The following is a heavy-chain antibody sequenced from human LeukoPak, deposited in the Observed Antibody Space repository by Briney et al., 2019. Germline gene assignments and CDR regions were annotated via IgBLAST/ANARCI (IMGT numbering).Heavy chain of an antibody. D-gene: IGHD4-11*01. Sequence: ASVQVSRNASGYTSTDYYMHCVRQTPGQGLERMSRINPNSGGTNYAQKFQGRVTMTSDTSINTAYMELSRLRSDDTAVYYCGRDQAVTTLDGMDVWGQGNTVTVSS. CDR2: INPNSGGT. J-gene: IGHJ6*02. CDR3: GRDQAVTTLDGMDV. V-gene: IGHV1-2*06. CDR1: GYTSTDYY.